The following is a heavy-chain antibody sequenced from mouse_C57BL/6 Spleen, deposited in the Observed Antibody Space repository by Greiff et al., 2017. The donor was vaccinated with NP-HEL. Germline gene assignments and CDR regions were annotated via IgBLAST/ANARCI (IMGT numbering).Heavy chain of an antibody. CDR1: GYAFSSSW. Sequence: QVQLQQSGPELVKPGASVKISCKASGYAFSSSWMNWVKQRPGKGLEWIGRIYPGDGDTNYNGKFKGKATLTADKSSSTAYMQLSSLTSEDSAVYFCARSYDYVDAYWGQGTLVTVSA. V-gene: IGHV1-82*01. CDR3: ARSYDYVDAY. CDR2: IYPGDGDT. D-gene: IGHD2-4*01. J-gene: IGHJ3*01.